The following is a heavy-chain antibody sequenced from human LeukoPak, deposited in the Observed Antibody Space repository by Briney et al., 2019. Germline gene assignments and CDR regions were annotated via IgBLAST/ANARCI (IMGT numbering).Heavy chain of an antibody. Sequence: PGGSLRLSCAASGFTFSSYAMSWVRQAPGKGLEWVSAISASGGSTYYADSVKGRFTVSRDNSQNTLYLQVNSLRAEDTAVYYCAGDSTVGYFDYWGQGTLVTVSS. CDR3: AGDSTVGYFDY. CDR1: GFTFSSYA. J-gene: IGHJ4*02. D-gene: IGHD4-23*01. V-gene: IGHV3-23*01. CDR2: ISASGGST.